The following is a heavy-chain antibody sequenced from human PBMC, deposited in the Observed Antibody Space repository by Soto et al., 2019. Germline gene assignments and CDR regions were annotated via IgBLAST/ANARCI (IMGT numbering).Heavy chain of an antibody. D-gene: IGHD1-26*01. Sequence: EVQLLESGGGLVQPGGSLRLSCAASGFTFSNYAMNWVRQAPEKGLEWVSAITGSGGSTYYAESVKGRFTISRDNSMHTLYLQMSSLRADDTAVYYCAKEEGPYSGTPNCDYWGQGTLVTVSS. CDR1: GFTFSNYA. CDR3: AKEEGPYSGTPNCDY. J-gene: IGHJ4*02. V-gene: IGHV3-23*01. CDR2: ITGSGGST.